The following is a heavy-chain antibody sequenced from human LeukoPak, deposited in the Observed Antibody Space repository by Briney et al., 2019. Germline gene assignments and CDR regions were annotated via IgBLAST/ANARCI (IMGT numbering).Heavy chain of an antibody. CDR3: ASKGGQLGDYYYYYMDV. CDR2: IIPIFGTA. V-gene: IGHV1-69*05. Sequence: SVKVSCKASGGTFSSYAIIWVRQAPGQGLEWMGGIIPIFGTANYAQKFQGRVTITTDESTSTAYMELSSLRSEDTAVYYCASKGGQLGDYYYYYMDVWGKGTTVTVSS. CDR1: GGTFSSYA. D-gene: IGHD6-6*01. J-gene: IGHJ6*03.